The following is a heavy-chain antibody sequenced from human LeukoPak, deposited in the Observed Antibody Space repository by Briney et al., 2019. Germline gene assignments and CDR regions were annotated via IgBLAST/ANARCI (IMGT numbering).Heavy chain of an antibody. J-gene: IGHJ4*02. CDR2: INWNGGST. V-gene: IGHV3-20*04. CDR1: GFTFDDYG. D-gene: IGHD5-12*01. Sequence: GGSLRLSCAASGFTFDDYGMSWVRQAPGKGLEWVSGINWNGGSTGYADSVKGRFTISRDNAKNSLYLQMNSLRAEDTALYYCARGKEWLRFGYYFDYWGQGTLVTVSS. CDR3: ARGKEWLRFGYYFDY.